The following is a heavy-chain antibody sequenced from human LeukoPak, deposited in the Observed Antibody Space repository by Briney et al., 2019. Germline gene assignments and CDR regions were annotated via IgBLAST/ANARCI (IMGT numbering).Heavy chain of an antibody. CDR1: GSTFSSYG. CDR2: ISYDGSNK. Sequence: PGGSLRLSCAASGSTFSSYGMHWVRQAPGKGLEWVAVISYDGSNKYYADSVKGRFTISRDNSKNTLYLQMNSLRAEDTAVYYCAKDHYYDSSGYYRAVDYWGQGTLVTVSS. J-gene: IGHJ4*02. CDR3: AKDHYYDSSGYYRAVDY. V-gene: IGHV3-30*18. D-gene: IGHD3-22*01.